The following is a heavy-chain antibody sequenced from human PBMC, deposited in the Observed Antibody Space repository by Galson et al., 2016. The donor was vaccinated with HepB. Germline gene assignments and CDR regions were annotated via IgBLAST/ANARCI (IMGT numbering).Heavy chain of an antibody. CDR1: GFTFSSYS. CDR3: ARFSDYGGNYDWYSAL. J-gene: IGHJ2*01. CDR2: ISSSSSYI. Sequence: SLRLSCAASGFTFSSYSMNWVRQAPGKGLDWVSSISSSSSYIYYADSVKGRFTISRDNAKNSLYLQMHSLSAEDTAVYYCARFSDYGGNYDWYSALWGRGTRVTVSS. D-gene: IGHD4-23*01. V-gene: IGHV3-21*01.